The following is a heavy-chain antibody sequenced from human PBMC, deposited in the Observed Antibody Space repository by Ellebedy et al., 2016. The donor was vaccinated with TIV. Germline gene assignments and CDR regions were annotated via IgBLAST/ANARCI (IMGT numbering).Heavy chain of an antibody. CDR2: ISGPGSST. CDR3: AKVPYGDYEGAFDV. D-gene: IGHD4-17*01. CDR1: GFTFSSYA. J-gene: IGHJ3*01. Sequence: GGSLRLSXAASGFTFSSYAMTWVRQAPGKGLEWVSAISGPGSSTYYADSVKGRFTISRDNSKETLYLVLNSLGAEDTAVYYCAKVPYGDYEGAFDVWGQGTMVTVSS. V-gene: IGHV3-23*01.